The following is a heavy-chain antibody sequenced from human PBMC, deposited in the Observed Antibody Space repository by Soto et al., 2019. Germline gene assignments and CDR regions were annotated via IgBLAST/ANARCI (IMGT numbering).Heavy chain of an antibody. CDR2: ITDSGVNT. CDR3: AKMRGRYYGSDSGGYMDV. D-gene: IGHD3-10*01. CDR1: GFTFSTYA. V-gene: IGHV3-23*01. J-gene: IGHJ6*03. Sequence: GGSLRLSCAASGFTFSTYAMSWVRQAPGKGLECVSAITDSGVNTHYADSVKGRFTISRDNSKSTLYLQMNSLRAEDTAVYYCAKMRGRYYGSDSGGYMDVWGKGTTVTVSS.